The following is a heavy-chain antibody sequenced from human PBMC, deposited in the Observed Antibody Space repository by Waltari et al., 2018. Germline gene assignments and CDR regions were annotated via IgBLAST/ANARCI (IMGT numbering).Heavy chain of an antibody. CDR2: IYGGGST. CDR3: ARDWNGDYVVEN. CDR1: GLSVSDNY. D-gene: IGHD4-17*01. V-gene: IGHV3-66*01. J-gene: IGHJ4*02. Sequence: EVQLVESGGGLVQPGGSLGLSCPAAGLSVSDNYMGWVRQAPGKGLEWVSVIYGGGSTNYADSGKGRFTISRDNSKNTVHLQMNSLRAEDTAVYYCARDWNGDYVVENWGQGTLVTGSS.